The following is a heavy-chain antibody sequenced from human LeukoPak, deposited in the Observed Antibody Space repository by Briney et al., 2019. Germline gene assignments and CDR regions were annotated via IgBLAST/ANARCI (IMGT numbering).Heavy chain of an antibody. CDR2: IFSDGTT. Sequence: GGSLRLSCAASGFTVSSNFLTWARQTPGKGLEWVSVIFSDGTTYYSGSVKGRFTISRDNSKNTLYLQMSSLRAEDTAVYYCARVQAHNWFDPWGQGTLVTVSS. CDR3: ARVQAHNWFDP. J-gene: IGHJ5*02. V-gene: IGHV3-53*01. CDR1: GFTVSSNF.